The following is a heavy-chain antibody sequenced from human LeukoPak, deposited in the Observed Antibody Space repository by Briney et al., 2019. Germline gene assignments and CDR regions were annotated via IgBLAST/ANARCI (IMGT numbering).Heavy chain of an antibody. CDR1: GGSISSGGYY. J-gene: IGHJ3*02. V-gene: IGHV4-31*03. CDR3: AREIPSKERYYYYRSGSDAFDI. Sequence: PSQTLSLTCTVSGGSISSGGYYWSWIRQHPGKGLEWIGYIYYSGSTYYNPSLKSRVTISVDTSKNQFSLKLSSVTAADTAVYYCAREIPSKERYYYYRSGSDAFDIWGQGTMVTVSS. CDR2: IYYSGST. D-gene: IGHD3-22*01.